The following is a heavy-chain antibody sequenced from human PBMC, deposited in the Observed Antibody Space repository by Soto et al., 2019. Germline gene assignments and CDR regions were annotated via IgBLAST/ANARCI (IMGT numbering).Heavy chain of an antibody. Sequence: PGGCLRLSCAASGFTFSSYAMGWVRQAPGKGLEWVSAISGSGGSTYYADSVKGRFTISRDNSKNTLYLQMNSLRAEDTAVYYCANWDSEYTYGMDVRGQGTLVTGYS. CDR1: GFTFSSYA. D-gene: IGHD1-26*01. CDR2: ISGSGGST. CDR3: ANWDSEYTYGMDV. V-gene: IGHV3-23*01. J-gene: IGHJ6*02.